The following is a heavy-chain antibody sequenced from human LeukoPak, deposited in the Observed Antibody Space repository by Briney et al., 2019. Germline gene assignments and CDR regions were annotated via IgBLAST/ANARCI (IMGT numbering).Heavy chain of an antibody. J-gene: IGHJ4*02. Sequence: GASVKVSCKASGGTFSNYAISWVRQAPGQGLEWMGRIIPIFGTTNYAQKFQGRVTITTDESTSTAYMELRSLRSEDTAVYYCARGGEANYYDTSGYYLYYYWGQGTLVTVSS. CDR3: ARGGEANYYDTSGYYLYYY. CDR1: GGTFSNYA. V-gene: IGHV1-69*05. CDR2: IIPIFGTT. D-gene: IGHD3-22*01.